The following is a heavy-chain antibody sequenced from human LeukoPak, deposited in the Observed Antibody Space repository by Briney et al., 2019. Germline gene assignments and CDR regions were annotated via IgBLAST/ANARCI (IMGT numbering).Heavy chain of an antibody. CDR1: GFTVSSNY. CDR3: ARGGGIGYSGYDYFSYLNPNNYYYYYMDV. V-gene: IGHV3-53*01. J-gene: IGHJ6*03. D-gene: IGHD5-12*01. CDR2: IYSGGST. Sequence: GGSLRLSCAASGFTVSSNYMSWVRQAPGKGLEWGSVIYSGGSTYYADSVKGRFTISRDNSKNTLYLQMNSLRAEDTAVYYCARGGGIGYSGYDYFSYLNPNNYYYYYMDVWGKGTTVTISS.